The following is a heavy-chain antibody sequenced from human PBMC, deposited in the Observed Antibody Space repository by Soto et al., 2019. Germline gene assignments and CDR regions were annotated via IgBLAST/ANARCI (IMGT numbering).Heavy chain of an antibody. CDR1: GFTFSSYG. CDR3: AKHGAMATILS. J-gene: IGHJ4*02. V-gene: IGHV3-30*18. Sequence: QVQLVESGGGVVQPGRSLRLSCAASGFTFSSYGMHWVRQAPGKGLEWVAVISYDGSNKYYADSVKGRFTISRDNSKNTLYLQMNSLRAEDTAVYYCAKHGAMATILSWGQGTLVTVSS. CDR2: ISYDGSNK. D-gene: IGHD5-12*01.